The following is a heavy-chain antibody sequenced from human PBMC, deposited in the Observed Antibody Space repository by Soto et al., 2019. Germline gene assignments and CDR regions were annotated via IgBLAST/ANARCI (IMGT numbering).Heavy chain of an antibody. V-gene: IGHV3-21*04. D-gene: IGHD6-6*01. CDR1: GFTFSSYS. CDR3: AKGFSSSSYYYYGMDV. J-gene: IGHJ6*02. Sequence: GGSLRLSCAASGFTFSSYSMNWVRQAPGKGLEWVSSISSSSSYIYYADSVKGRFTISRDNAKNSLYLQMNSLRAEDTALYYCAKGFSSSSYYYYGMDVWGQGTTVTVSS. CDR2: ISSSSSYI.